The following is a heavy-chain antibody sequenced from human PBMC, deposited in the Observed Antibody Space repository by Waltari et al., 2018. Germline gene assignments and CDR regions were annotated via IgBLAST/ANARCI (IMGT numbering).Heavy chain of an antibody. V-gene: IGHV3-23*01. CDR2: ISGSGGST. Sequence: GFTFSSYAMSWVRQAPGKGLEWVSVISGSGGSTYYADSVKGRFTISRDNSKNTVYLQMNSLRAEDTAVHYCAKVEGYYSDSSAYLDYWGQGTLVTVSS. D-gene: IGHD3-22*01. CDR1: GFTFSSYA. CDR3: AKVEGYYSDSSAYLDY. J-gene: IGHJ4*02.